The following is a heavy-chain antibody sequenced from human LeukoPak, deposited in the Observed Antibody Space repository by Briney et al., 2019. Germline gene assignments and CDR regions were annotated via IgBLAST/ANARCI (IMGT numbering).Heavy chain of an antibody. CDR2: IYDSGTT. D-gene: IGHD2-8*01. CDR1: GFTVSSNY. V-gene: IGHV3-53*01. CDR3: ARRARVRMVYFYYFMDI. J-gene: IGHJ6*03. Sequence: SGGSLRLSCAASGFTVSSNYMSWVRQAPEKGLEWVSIIYDSGTTYYADSVKGRFTISRDNSKNTLYLQMNSLRAEDTAVYYCARRARVRMVYFYYFMDIWGKGTTVTVSS.